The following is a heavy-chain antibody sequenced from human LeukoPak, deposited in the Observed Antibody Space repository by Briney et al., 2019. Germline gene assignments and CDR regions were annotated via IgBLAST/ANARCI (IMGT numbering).Heavy chain of an antibody. Sequence: SETLSLTCTVSGGSISSGDYYWSWIRQPPGKGLEWIGYIYYSGSTYYDPSLKSRVTISVDTSKNQFSLKLSSVTAADTAVYYCAKNEWELLEDWGQGTLVTVSS. CDR2: IYYSGST. D-gene: IGHD1-26*01. V-gene: IGHV4-30-4*08. CDR1: GGSISSGDYY. J-gene: IGHJ4*02. CDR3: AKNEWELLED.